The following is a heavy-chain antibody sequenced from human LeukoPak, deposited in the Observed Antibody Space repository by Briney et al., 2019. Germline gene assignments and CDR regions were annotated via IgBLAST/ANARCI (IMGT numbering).Heavy chain of an antibody. CDR3: ARDRGDIVVVPAAYDY. D-gene: IGHD2-2*01. CDR2: ISSSSSYI. J-gene: IGHJ4*02. CDR1: GFTFSSYS. Sequence: GGSLRLSCAASGFTFSSYSMNWVRLAPGKGLEWVSSISSSSSYIYYADSVKGRFTISRDNAKNSLYLQMNSLRAEDTAVYYCARDRGDIVVVPAAYDYWGQGTLVTVSS. V-gene: IGHV3-21*01.